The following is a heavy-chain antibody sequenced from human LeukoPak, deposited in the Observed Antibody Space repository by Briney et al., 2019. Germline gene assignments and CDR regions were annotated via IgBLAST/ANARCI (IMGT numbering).Heavy chain of an antibody. CDR1: VGSVGSGTFY. CDR3: ARDRGNYFDY. J-gene: IGHJ4*02. V-gene: IGHV4-61*01. CDR2: IYYSGST. D-gene: IGHD6-13*01. Sequence: SETLSLTCTVSVGSVGSGTFYWSWIRQPPGKGLEWIGDIYYSGSTNYNPSLKSRLTICVDMSTNQFSLKMRSVTAPDTAVYYCARDRGNYFDYWGQGTLVTVSS.